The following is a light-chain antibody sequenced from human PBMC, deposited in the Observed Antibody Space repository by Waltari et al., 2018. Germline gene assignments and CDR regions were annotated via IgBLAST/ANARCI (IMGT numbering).Light chain of an antibody. V-gene: IGLV2-23*02. CDR3: CAYAGSSTGV. Sequence: QSALTQPASVSGSPGQSITISCTGTSSDVGSYNLVSWYQQHPGKAPKLMIYEVSKRPSGVSNRFSGSKSGNTASLTISGLQAEYVSDYYCCAYAGSSTGVFGGGTKLTVL. CDR2: EVS. CDR1: SSDVGSYNL. J-gene: IGLJ3*02.